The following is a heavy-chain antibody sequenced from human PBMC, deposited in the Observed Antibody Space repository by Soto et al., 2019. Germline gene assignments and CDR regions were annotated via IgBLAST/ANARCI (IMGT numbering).Heavy chain of an antibody. J-gene: IGHJ5*02. Sequence: ASVKVSCKVSGYTLTELSMHWVRQAPGKGLEWMGGFDPEDGETIYAQRFQGRVTMTEDTSTDTAYMELSSLRSEDTAVYYCTSTEYYDRSGYYHLNWFDPRGQGTLVTVSS. V-gene: IGHV1-24*01. CDR1: GYTLTELS. CDR2: FDPEDGET. D-gene: IGHD3-22*01. CDR3: TSTEYYDRSGYYHLNWFDP.